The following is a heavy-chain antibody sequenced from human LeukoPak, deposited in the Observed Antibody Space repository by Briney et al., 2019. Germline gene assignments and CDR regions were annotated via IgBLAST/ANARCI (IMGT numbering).Heavy chain of an antibody. D-gene: IGHD1-14*01. V-gene: IGHV5-10-1*01. Sequence: GASLKISCKGSGFSFTSYWISWVRQLPGRGLEWMGNIDPSSSPAKYSPSFQGHVTISADKSITTAYLQWSSLKASDTGMYYCARGRGNPDWFDLWGQGTLVTVSS. CDR2: IDPSSSPA. J-gene: IGHJ5*02. CDR3: ARGRGNPDWFDL. CDR1: GFSFTSYW.